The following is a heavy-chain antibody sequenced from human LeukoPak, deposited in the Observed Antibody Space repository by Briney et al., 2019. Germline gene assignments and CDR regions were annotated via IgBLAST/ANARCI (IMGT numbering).Heavy chain of an antibody. CDR2: ISGTSGYI. V-gene: IGHV3-21*01. D-gene: IGHD4-17*01. Sequence: GGYLRLSCAASGFTFSSYTMNWVRQAPGKGLEWVSSISGTSGYIYYADSVKGRFTISRDNAKNSVYLQMTSLRDEDTAVYYCARDHYGDYGFDYWGQGTLVTVSS. CDR3: ARDHYGDYGFDY. CDR1: GFTFSSYT. J-gene: IGHJ4*02.